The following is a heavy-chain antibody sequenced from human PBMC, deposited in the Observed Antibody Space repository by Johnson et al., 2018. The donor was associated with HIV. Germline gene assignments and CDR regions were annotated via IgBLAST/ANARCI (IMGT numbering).Heavy chain of an antibody. CDR2: IYSGGRT. J-gene: IGHJ3*02. Sequence: MLLVESGGGLVQPGGSLRLSCAASGFTVNSNYINWVRQAPGKGLECVSGIYSGGRTYYADSVEGRFTISRDNSKNTLYLQMNSLRAEDTAVYFCARDRRYYDAFDIWGQGTMVTVSS. V-gene: IGHV3-66*01. CDR1: GFTVNSNY. CDR3: ARDRRYYDAFDI. D-gene: IGHD3-10*01.